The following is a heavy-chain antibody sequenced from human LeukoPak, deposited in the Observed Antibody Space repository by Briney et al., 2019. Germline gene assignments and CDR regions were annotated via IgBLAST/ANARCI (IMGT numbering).Heavy chain of an antibody. Sequence: PGGSLRLSCAASGFTFSSYAMSWVRQAPGKGLEWVSAISGSGGSTYYADSVKGRFTISRDNSKNTLYLQMNSLRAEDTAVYYCAKEINWNVPSGENWFDPWGQGTLVTVSS. V-gene: IGHV3-23*01. D-gene: IGHD1-1*01. CDR1: GFTFSSYA. CDR3: AKEINWNVPSGENWFDP. CDR2: ISGSGGST. J-gene: IGHJ5*02.